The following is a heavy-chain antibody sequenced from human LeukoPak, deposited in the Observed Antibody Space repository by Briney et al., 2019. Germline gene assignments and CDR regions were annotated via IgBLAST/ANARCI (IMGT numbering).Heavy chain of an antibody. CDR2: IIPIFGTA. J-gene: IGHJ3*02. CDR3: ARDFVGVCSGGSCYLDAFDI. D-gene: IGHD2-15*01. V-gene: IGHV1-69*05. Sequence: SVKVSCKASGGTFSSYAISWVRQAPGQGLEWMGRIIPIFGTANYAQNLQGRVTMTTDTSTSTAYMELRSLRSDDTAVYYCARDFVGVCSGGSCYLDAFDIWGQGTMVTVSS. CDR1: GGTFSSYA.